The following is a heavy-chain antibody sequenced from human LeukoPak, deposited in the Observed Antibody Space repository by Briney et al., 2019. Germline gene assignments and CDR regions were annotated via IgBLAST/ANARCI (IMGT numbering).Heavy chain of an antibody. CDR2: INWNSGNI. Sequence: GRSLRLSCAASGFIFDDYAMYWVRQVPGKGLEWVSGINWNSGNIVYADSVKGRFIISRDNSKNTLYLQMNSLRAEDTAVYYCARLMYYDFWSGYSPKIDEIDPWGQGTLVTVSS. V-gene: IGHV3-9*01. CDR1: GFIFDDYA. J-gene: IGHJ5*02. D-gene: IGHD3-3*01. CDR3: ARLMYYDFWSGYSPKIDEIDP.